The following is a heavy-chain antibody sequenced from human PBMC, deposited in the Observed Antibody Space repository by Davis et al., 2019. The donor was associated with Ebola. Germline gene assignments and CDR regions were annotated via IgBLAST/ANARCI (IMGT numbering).Heavy chain of an antibody. Sequence: GESLKISCAASGFTFSSYAMSWIRQAPGKGLEWVSYISSSGSSIYYADSVKGRFTISRDNAKKSLYLQMNSLKTEDTAVYYCTGTNWGADYWGQGTLVTVSS. CDR2: ISSSGSSI. D-gene: IGHD7-27*01. J-gene: IGHJ4*02. CDR3: TGTNWGADY. V-gene: IGHV3-11*01. CDR1: GFTFSSYA.